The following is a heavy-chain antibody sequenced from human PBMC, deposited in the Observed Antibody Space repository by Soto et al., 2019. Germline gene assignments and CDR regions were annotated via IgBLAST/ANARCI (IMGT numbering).Heavy chain of an antibody. CDR1: GYSFTSYW. D-gene: IGHD3-10*01. V-gene: IGHV5-51*01. Sequence: GESLKISCKGSGYSFTSYWIGWVRQMPGKGLEWMGIIYPGDSDTRYSPSFQGQVTISADKSISTAYLQWSSLKASDTAMYYCARHYNGHGVRGVIITVFDYWGQGTLVTVSS. J-gene: IGHJ4*02. CDR2: IYPGDSDT. CDR3: ARHYNGHGVRGVIITVFDY.